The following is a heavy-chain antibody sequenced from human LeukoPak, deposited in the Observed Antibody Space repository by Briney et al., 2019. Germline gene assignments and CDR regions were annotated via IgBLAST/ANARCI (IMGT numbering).Heavy chain of an antibody. CDR1: GFTFSSYS. CDR3: AREGAIYYDILTGVNYYGMDV. V-gene: IGHV3-48*04. D-gene: IGHD3-9*01. Sequence: PGGSLRLSCAASGFTFSSYSMNWVRQAPGKGLEWVSYISSSSSTIYYADSVKGRFTISRDNAKNSLYLQMNSLRAEDTAVYYCAREGAIYYDILTGVNYYGMDVWGQGTTVTVSS. J-gene: IGHJ6*02. CDR2: ISSSSSTI.